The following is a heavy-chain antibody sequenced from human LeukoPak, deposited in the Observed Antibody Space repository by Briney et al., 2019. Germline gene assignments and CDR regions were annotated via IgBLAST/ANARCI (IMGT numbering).Heavy chain of an antibody. CDR2: INHSGST. D-gene: IGHD6-19*01. J-gene: IGHJ4*02. CDR3: ARPPGYSSGWYHD. V-gene: IGHV4-34*01. Sequence: SETLSLTCAVYGGSFSGYYWSWIRQPPGKGLEWIGEINHSGSTNYNPSLKSRVTISVDTSKNQFSLKLSSATAADTAVYYCARPPGYSSGWYHDWGQGTLVTVSS. CDR1: GGSFSGYY.